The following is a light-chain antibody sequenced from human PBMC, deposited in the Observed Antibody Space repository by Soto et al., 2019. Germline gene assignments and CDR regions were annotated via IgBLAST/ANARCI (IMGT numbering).Light chain of an antibody. CDR2: DVS. Sequence: QSALTQPRSVSGSPGQSVTISCTGTSSDVGAYDYVSWYQQHPGKAPKVMIYDVSKRPSGVPDRFSGSKSGNTASLTISGLQAEDEADYYCCSYAGRYTWVFGGGTKLTVL. J-gene: IGLJ3*02. CDR1: SSDVGAYDY. V-gene: IGLV2-11*01. CDR3: CSYAGRYTWV.